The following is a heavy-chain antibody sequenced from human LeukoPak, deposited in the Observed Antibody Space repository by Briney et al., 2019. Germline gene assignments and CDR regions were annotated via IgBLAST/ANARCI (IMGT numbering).Heavy chain of an antibody. Sequence: GGSLRLSCAASGFTFSDYYMSWIRQAPGKGLEWVSYISSSGSTIYYADSVKGRFTISRDNAKNSLYLQMNSLRAEDTAVYYCARVPPCDFWSGYYYYYYMDVWGKGTTVTVSS. J-gene: IGHJ6*03. CDR1: GFTFSDYY. D-gene: IGHD3-3*01. CDR2: ISSSGSTI. CDR3: ARVPPCDFWSGYYYYYYMDV. V-gene: IGHV3-11*04.